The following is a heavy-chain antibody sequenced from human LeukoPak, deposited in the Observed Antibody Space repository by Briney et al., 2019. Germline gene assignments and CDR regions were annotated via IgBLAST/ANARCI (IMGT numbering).Heavy chain of an antibody. D-gene: IGHD5-24*01. CDR1: GGSISSYY. J-gene: IGHJ3*02. CDR3: ARFRGRKMATRTYAFDI. V-gene: IGHV4-59*01. Sequence: SETLSLTCTVSGGSISSYYWSWIRQPPGKGLEWMGYIYYSGSTNYNPSLKSRVTISVDTSKNQFSLKLSSVTAADTAVYYCARFRGRKMATRTYAFDIWGQGTMVTVSS. CDR2: IYYSGST.